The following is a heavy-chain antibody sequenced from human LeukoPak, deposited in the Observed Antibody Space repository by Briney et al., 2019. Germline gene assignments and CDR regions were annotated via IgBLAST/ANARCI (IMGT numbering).Heavy chain of an antibody. V-gene: IGHV1-46*01. CDR1: GYTFTSYY. CDR2: INPSGGST. Sequence: ASVKVSCKASGYTFTSYYMHWVRQAPGQGLEWMGIINPSGGSTSYAQKFQGRVTMTRNTSTSTVYMELSSLRSEDTAVYYCARVDVRTAFDIWGQGTMVTVSS. CDR3: ARVDVRTAFDI. J-gene: IGHJ3*02.